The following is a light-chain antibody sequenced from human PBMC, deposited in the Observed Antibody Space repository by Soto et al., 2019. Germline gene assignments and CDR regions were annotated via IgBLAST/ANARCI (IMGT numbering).Light chain of an antibody. Sequence: DIQMTQSPSTLSACVGVRVTITCRASQSISTWLAWYQQKPVKAPKLLLYYASNLETGVSSTFSGSGSGTDFTFTISSLQPEDIATYFCQQHENLPRFICGPGTKVDIK. J-gene: IGKJ3*01. CDR3: QQHENLPRFI. CDR2: YAS. V-gene: IGKV1-33*01. CDR1: QSISTW.